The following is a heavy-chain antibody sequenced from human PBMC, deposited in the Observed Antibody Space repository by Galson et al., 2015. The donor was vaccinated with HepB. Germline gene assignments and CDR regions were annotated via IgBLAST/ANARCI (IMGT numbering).Heavy chain of an antibody. J-gene: IGHJ4*02. V-gene: IGHV4-59*08. CDR1: GGSISSYY. D-gene: IGHD2-2*01. Sequence: ETLSLTCTVSGGSISSYYWSWIRQPPGKGLEWIGYIYYSGSTNYNPSLKSRVTISVDTSKNQFSLKLSSVTAADTAVYYCASVGQGSSEFDYWGQGTLVTVSS. CDR2: IYYSGST. CDR3: ASVGQGSSEFDY.